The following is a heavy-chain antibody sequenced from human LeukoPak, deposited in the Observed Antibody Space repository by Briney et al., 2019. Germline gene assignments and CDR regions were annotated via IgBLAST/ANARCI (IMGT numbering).Heavy chain of an antibody. D-gene: IGHD3-10*01. Sequence: SETLSLTCTVSGGSISSYYWSWIRQLPGKGLEWIGYIYYSGSTNYNPSLKSRVTISVDTSKNQFSLKLSSVTAADTAVYYCARAPFGELFEYYFDYWGQGTLVTVSS. CDR1: GGSISSYY. CDR3: ARAPFGELFEYYFDY. J-gene: IGHJ4*02. CDR2: IYYSGST. V-gene: IGHV4-59*01.